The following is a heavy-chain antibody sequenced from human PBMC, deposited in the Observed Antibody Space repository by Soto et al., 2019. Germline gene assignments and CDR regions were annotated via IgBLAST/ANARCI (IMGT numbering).Heavy chain of an antibody. V-gene: IGHV3-72*01. CDR2: TRNKAYSYTT. J-gene: IGHJ4*02. CDR1: GFSFSDHY. D-gene: IGHD6-13*01. CDR3: DTSIPSSKWSGFAS. Sequence: EVQLVESGGGLVQPGGSLRLSCAASGFSFSDHYMDWVRQAPGKGLEWVGRTRNKAYSYTTEYAASLRGRFTISRDDSKDSLYLQMNSLKTEDSAVYYCDTSIPSSKWSGFASWGQGTLVTVSS.